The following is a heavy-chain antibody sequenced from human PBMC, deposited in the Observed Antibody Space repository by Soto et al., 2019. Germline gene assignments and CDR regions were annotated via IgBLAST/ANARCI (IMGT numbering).Heavy chain of an antibody. J-gene: IGHJ6*02. Sequence: GASVKVSCKASGGTFSSYAISWVRQAPGQGLEWMGGIIPIFGTANYAQKFQGRVTITADKSTSTAYMELSSLRSEDTAVYYCASLYSSSYYYGMDVWGQGTTVTVSS. V-gene: IGHV1-69*06. CDR3: ASLYSSSYYYGMDV. D-gene: IGHD6-13*01. CDR2: IIPIFGTA. CDR1: GGTFSSYA.